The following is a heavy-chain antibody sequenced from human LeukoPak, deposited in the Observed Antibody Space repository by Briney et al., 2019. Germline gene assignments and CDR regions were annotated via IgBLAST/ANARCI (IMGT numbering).Heavy chain of an antibody. CDR1: GFTFSSHW. CDR2: INGDGSSI. D-gene: IGHD3-10*01. CDR3: ARWFGELWDDAFDI. V-gene: IGHV3-74*01. Sequence: PGGSLRLSCAASGFTFSSHWMHWVRQTPGKGLVWISLINGDGSSISYADSVKGRFTISRGNAKNMLYLQMDSLRDEDTAVYYCARWFGELWDDAFDIWGQGTMVTVSS. J-gene: IGHJ3*02.